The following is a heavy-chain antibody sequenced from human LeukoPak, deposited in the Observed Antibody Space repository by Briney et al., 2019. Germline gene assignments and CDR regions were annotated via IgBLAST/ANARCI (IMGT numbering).Heavy chain of an antibody. D-gene: IGHD1-26*01. CDR1: GFTFSSYE. V-gene: IGHV3-48*03. CDR2: ISSSGSTI. CDR3: ARNPVGATRGYFDY. Sequence: PGGSLRLSCAASGFTFSSYEMNWVRQAPGKGLEWVSYISSSGSTIYYADSVKGRFTISRDNAKNSLYLQMNSLRAEDTDVYYCARNPVGATRGYFDYWGQGTLVTVSS. J-gene: IGHJ4*02.